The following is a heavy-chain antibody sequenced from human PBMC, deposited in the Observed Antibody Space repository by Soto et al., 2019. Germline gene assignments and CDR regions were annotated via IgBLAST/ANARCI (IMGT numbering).Heavy chain of an antibody. CDR2: INHSGST. CDR3: ARGVTKTYYDFWSGYYKGGALMDV. V-gene: IGHV4-34*01. Sequence: SETLSLTCAVYGGSFSGYYWSWIRQPPGKGLEWIGEINHSGSTNYNPYLKSRVTISVDTSKNQFSLKRSSVNAADTAVYYCARGVTKTYYDFWSGYYKGGALMDVWGQGTTVTVSS. J-gene: IGHJ6*02. CDR1: GGSFSGYY. D-gene: IGHD3-3*01.